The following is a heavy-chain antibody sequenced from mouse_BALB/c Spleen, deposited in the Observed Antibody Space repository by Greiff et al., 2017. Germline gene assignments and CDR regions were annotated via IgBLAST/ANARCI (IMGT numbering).Heavy chain of an antibody. J-gene: IGHJ4*01. D-gene: IGHD2-4*01. CDR3: ARRGPMITTDGYYAMDY. CDR1: GFTFSSYG. CDR2: ISSGGSYT. Sequence: EVKLMESGGDLVKPGGSLKLSCAASGFTFSSYGMSWVRQTPDKRLEWVATISSGGSYTYYPDSVKGRFTISRDNAKNTLYLQMSSLKSEDTAMYYCARRGPMITTDGYYAMDYWGQGTSVTVSS. V-gene: IGHV5-6*02.